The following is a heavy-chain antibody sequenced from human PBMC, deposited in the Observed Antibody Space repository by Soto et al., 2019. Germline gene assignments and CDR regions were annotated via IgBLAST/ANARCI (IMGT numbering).Heavy chain of an antibody. V-gene: IGHV4-59*01. CDR2: IYYSGST. D-gene: IGHD3-22*01. CDR1: GGSISSYY. J-gene: IGHJ5*02. Sequence: SLTCTVSGGSISSYYWSWIRQPPGKGLEWIGYIYYSGSTNYNPSLKSRVTISVDTSKNQFSLKLSSVTAADTAVYYCASNVGHYYDSSGYPNWLDPWGQGTMVTVYS. CDR3: ASNVGHYYDSSGYPNWLDP.